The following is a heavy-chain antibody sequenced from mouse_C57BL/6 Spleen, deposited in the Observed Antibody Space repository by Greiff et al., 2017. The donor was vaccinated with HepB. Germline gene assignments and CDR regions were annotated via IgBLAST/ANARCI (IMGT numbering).Heavy chain of an antibody. D-gene: IGHD2-3*01. CDR3: AKNDDGYSWFAY. J-gene: IGHJ3*01. CDR1: GFSLTSYG. V-gene: IGHV2-5*01. CDR2: IWRGGST. Sequence: VQRVESGPGLVQPSQSLSITCTVSGFSLTSYGVHWVRQSPGKGLEWLGVIWRGGSTDYNAAFMSRLSITKDNSKSQVFFKMNSLQADDTAIYYCAKNDDGYSWFAYWGQGTLVTVSA.